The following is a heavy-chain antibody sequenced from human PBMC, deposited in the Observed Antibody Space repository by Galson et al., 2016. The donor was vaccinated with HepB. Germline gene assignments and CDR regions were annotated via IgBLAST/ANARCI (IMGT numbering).Heavy chain of an antibody. J-gene: IGHJ4*02. D-gene: IGHD3-10*01. V-gene: IGHV3-7*03. CDR2: IRKDGNEK. CDR1: GDSISSSNW. Sequence: ETLSLTCAVSGDSISSSNWWNWVRQPPGKGLEWVANIRKDGNEKRYVDSVKGRFTISRDIAKNSLHLQMDSLRVEDTAVYYCARGPNYGARSDYLDYWGQGILVTVSS. CDR3: ARGPNYGARSDYLDY.